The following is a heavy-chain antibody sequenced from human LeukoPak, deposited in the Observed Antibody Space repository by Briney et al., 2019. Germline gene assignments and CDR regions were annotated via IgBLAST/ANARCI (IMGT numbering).Heavy chain of an antibody. CDR1: GYTFTGYY. CDR2: INPSGGST. Sequence: ASVKVSCKASGYTFTGYYIHWVRQAPGQGLEWMGIINPSGGSTNYAQKFQGRVTMARDTSTSTVYMELSSLRSEDTAVYYCARDGRTGTAGWYFDLWGRGTLVTVSS. J-gene: IGHJ2*01. CDR3: ARDGRTGTAGWYFDL. V-gene: IGHV1-46*01. D-gene: IGHD1-1*01.